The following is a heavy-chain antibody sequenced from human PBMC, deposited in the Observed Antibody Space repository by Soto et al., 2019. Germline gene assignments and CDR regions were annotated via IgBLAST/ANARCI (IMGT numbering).Heavy chain of an antibody. CDR3: DTFVVPASRHTDFDF. Sequence: ESMSLSCAGVGPFISTAYDWCGWVRDPPWKGLDWIGHIYNGDTTYYNPPHKSRVTISVDTSKNHFSPKVNLVTAADTAVYYCDTFVVPASRHTDFDFWGQGTLVTVSS. D-gene: IGHD2-21*02. J-gene: IGHJ4*01. V-gene: IGHV4-39*02. CDR2: IYNGDTT. CDR1: GPFISTAYD.